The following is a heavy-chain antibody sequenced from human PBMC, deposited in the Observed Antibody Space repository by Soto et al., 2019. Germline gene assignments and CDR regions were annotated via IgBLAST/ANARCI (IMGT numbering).Heavy chain of an antibody. CDR3: AKDRSRTVATLMLQY. J-gene: IGHJ4*02. CDR1: GFTFSSYW. V-gene: IGHV3-7*03. D-gene: IGHD4-17*01. CDR2: IKQDGSEK. Sequence: EVQLVESGGGLVQPGGSLRLSCAASGFTFSSYWMSWVRQAPGKGLEWVANIKQDGSEKYYVDSVKGRFTISRDNAKNSLYLQMNSLRAEDTAVYYCAKDRSRTVATLMLQYWGQGTLVTVSS.